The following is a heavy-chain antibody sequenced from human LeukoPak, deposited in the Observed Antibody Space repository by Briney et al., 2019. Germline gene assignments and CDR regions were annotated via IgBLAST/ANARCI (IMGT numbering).Heavy chain of an antibody. CDR3: ARDLFGLGSGSVR. CDR2: IIPFLGIA. Sequence: ASVKVFCKASGGTFSSYAISWVRQAPGQGLEWMGRIIPFLGIANYAQKFQGRVTMTTDTSTSTDYMELRSLRSDDTAVYYCARDLFGLGSGSVRWGQGTLVTVSS. D-gene: IGHD6-19*01. J-gene: IGHJ4*02. CDR1: GGTFSSYA. V-gene: IGHV1-69*04.